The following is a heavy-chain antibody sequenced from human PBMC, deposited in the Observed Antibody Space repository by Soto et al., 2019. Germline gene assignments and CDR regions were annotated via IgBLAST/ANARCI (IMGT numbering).Heavy chain of an antibody. D-gene: IGHD5-12*01. J-gene: IGHJ4*02. CDR1: GFTFSSYE. V-gene: IGHV3-48*03. CDR2: ISSSGSTI. Sequence: PGGSLRLSCAASGFTFSSYEMNWVCQAPGKGLEWVSYISSSGSTIYYADSVKGRFTISRDNAKNSLYLQMNSLRAEDTAVYYCARDSGYSGYDLNYWGQGTLVTVSS. CDR3: ARDSGYSGYDLNY.